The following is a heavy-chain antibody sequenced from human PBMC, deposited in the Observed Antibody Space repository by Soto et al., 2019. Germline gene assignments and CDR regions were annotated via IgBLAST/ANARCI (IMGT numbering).Heavy chain of an antibody. J-gene: IGHJ3*02. CDR3: ARDRDPYGSGSYLVFDI. CDR2: IIPILGIA. V-gene: IGHV1-69*04. CDR1: GGTFSSYT. D-gene: IGHD3-10*01. Sequence: GASVKVSCKASGGTFSSYTISWVRQAPGQGLEWMGRIIPILGIANYAQKFQGRVTITADKSTSTAYMELSSLRSEDTAVYYCARDRDPYGSGSYLVFDIWGQGTMVTVSS.